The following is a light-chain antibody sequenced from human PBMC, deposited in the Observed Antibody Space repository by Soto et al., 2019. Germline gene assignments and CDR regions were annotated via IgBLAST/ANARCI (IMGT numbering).Light chain of an antibody. J-gene: IGLJ1*01. V-gene: IGLV2-14*01. Sequence: QSALTQPASVSGSPGQSVTMSCTGTSDDIGKYDYVSWYQQHPGKAPKLLISEVNNRPSGVSVRFSGSKSDNTASLTISGLQPDDEADYFCSSYTSRSLYVFGTGTKLTVL. CDR2: EVN. CDR1: SDDIGKYDY. CDR3: SSYTSRSLYV.